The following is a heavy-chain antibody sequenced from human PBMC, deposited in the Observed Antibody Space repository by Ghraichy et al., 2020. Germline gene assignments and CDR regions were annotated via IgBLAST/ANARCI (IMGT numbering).Heavy chain of an antibody. CDR2: ITTGGRSI. Sequence: SCVGSGFTVSNYGMNWVRQSPGKGLEWVSYITTGGRSIFYANSVKGRFTISRDNAKNSLSLQLNSLRDEDTAVYYCARASTVVRFYYYGGMDVWGQGTTVTVSS. V-gene: IGHV3-48*02. CDR3: ARASTVVRFYYYGGMDV. J-gene: IGHJ6*02. CDR1: GFTVSNYG. D-gene: IGHD4-23*01.